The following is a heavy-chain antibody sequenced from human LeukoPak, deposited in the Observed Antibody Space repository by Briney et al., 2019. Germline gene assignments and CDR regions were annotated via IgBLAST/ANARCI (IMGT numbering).Heavy chain of an antibody. Sequence: ASVKVSCKASGYTFTSYGINWVRHAPGQGLEWMGWISAYNGNTNYAQKLQGRVTMTRDTSTSTVYMELRSLRSDDTAIYYCARGGDMRVVGAFDIWGQGTMVTVSS. CDR1: GYTFTSYG. V-gene: IGHV1-18*01. J-gene: IGHJ3*02. D-gene: IGHD3-22*01. CDR3: ARGGDMRVVGAFDI. CDR2: ISAYNGNT.